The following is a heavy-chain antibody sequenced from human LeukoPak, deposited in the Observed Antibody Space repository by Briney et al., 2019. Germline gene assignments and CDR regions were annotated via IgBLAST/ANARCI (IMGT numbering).Heavy chain of an antibody. CDR3: ARILHGSGSYGLDY. CDR2: ISSSSYI. Sequence: GGSLRLFCAASGFTFSSYSMNWVRQAPGKGVEWVSSISSSSYIYYADSVKGRFTISRYNAKNSLYLQMNSPRAEDTAVYYCARILHGSGSYGLDYWGQGTLVTVSS. CDR1: GFTFSSYS. V-gene: IGHV3-21*01. J-gene: IGHJ4*02. D-gene: IGHD3-10*01.